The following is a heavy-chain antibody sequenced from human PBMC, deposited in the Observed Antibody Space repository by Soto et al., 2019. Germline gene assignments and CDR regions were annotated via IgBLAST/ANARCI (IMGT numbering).Heavy chain of an antibody. CDR1: GYTFTSYG. CDR2: ISAYNGNT. V-gene: IGHV1-18*01. CDR3: ARHFSYYYGSGSYDNQPVHYYGMDV. J-gene: IGHJ6*02. D-gene: IGHD3-10*01. Sequence: ASVKVSCKASGYTFTSYGISWVRQAPGQGLEWMGWISAYNGNTNYAQKLQGRVTMTTDTSISTAYLQWSSLKASDTAMYYCARHFSYYYGSGSYDNQPVHYYGMDVWGQGTTVTVSS.